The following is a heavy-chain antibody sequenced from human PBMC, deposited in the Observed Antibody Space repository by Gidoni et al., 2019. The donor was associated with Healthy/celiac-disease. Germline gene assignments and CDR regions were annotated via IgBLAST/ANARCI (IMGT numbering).Heavy chain of an antibody. J-gene: IGHJ4*02. D-gene: IGHD1-26*01. CDR2: ISSNGGST. Sequence: EAQLVESGGGLVQPGGSLRLACSASGSTFSSYAMHWVRQAPGKGLEYVSAISSNGGSTYYADSVKGRFTISRDNSKNTLYLQMSSLRAEDTAVYYCVKDLRYSGGYAFDYWGQGTLVTVSS. CDR1: GSTFSSYA. V-gene: IGHV3-64D*06. CDR3: VKDLRYSGGYAFDY.